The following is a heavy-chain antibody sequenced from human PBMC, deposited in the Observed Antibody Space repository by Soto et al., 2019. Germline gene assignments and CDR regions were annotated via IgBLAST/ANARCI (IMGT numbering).Heavy chain of an antibody. CDR1: AGSITTSY. V-gene: IGHV4-59*01. Sequence: SETLSLTCTFSAGSITTSYWSWIRHPLGKALEWIGYISYRGSTNYNPSLKSRLTISIDTYKSQISLKLTSMTTADTAVYYCASSGIVGREVNTWFDAWGEGTLVTVSS. CDR2: ISYRGST. D-gene: IGHD3-22*01. CDR3: ASSGIVGREVNTWFDA. J-gene: IGHJ5*02.